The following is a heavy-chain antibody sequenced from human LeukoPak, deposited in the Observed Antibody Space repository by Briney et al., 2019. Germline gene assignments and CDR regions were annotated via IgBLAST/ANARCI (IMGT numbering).Heavy chain of an antibody. CDR1: GYTFTSYG. CDR2: ISAYNGNT. V-gene: IGHV1-18*01. J-gene: IGHJ4*02. CDR3: ARDAGAYSSSSVDY. Sequence: AASVKVSCKASGYTFTSYGISWVRQAPGQGLEWMGWISAYNGNTNYAQKLQGRVTMTTDTSTSTAYMELRSLRSDDTAVYYCARDAGAYSSSSVDYWGQGTLVTVSS. D-gene: IGHD6-6*01.